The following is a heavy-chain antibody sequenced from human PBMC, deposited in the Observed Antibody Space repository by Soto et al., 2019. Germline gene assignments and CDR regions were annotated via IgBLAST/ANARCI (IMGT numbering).Heavy chain of an antibody. CDR1: GFTFSSYE. CDR2: ISHDGSLR. V-gene: IGHV3-30-3*01. J-gene: IGHJ6*02. Sequence: QSGGSLRLSCAASGFTFSSYEMNWVTQAPGKGLEWVAVISHDGSLRSYADSVKGRFSISRDDSRNTFYLEMTSLRTDDTAVYYCGRDRNPYGSDRDYGMDVWGQGITVTVSS. CDR3: GRDRNPYGSDRDYGMDV. D-gene: IGHD3-10*01.